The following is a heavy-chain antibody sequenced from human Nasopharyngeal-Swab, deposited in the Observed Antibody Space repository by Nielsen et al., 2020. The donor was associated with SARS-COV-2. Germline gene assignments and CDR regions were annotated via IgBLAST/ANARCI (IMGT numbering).Heavy chain of an antibody. J-gene: IGHJ4*02. CDR2: IRGKAYGGTT. CDR3: TRAELGAVAGVYYFDY. Sequence: WIRQPPGKGLEWVGFIRGKAYGGTTEYAASVKGRFTISRDDSKSIAYLQMNSLKTEDTAVYYCTRAELGAVAGVYYFDYWGQGTLVTVSS. V-gene: IGHV3-49*02. D-gene: IGHD6-19*01.